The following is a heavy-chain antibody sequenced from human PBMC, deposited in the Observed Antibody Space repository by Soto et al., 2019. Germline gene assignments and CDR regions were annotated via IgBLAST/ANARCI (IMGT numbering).Heavy chain of an antibody. V-gene: IGHV5-51*01. CDR3: ARRSAVTTFYFYGMDV. CDR1: GDSFNSNW. J-gene: IGHJ6*02. CDR2: IYPIDSDT. Sequence: GESLKISCKVSGDSFNSNWIAWVRQRPGRGLEWMGIIYPIDSDTRYSPSFQGQVTISVDRSVNSAFLQWRSLKASDTATYYCARRSAVTTFYFYGMDVWGQGTTVTVS. D-gene: IGHD4-17*01.